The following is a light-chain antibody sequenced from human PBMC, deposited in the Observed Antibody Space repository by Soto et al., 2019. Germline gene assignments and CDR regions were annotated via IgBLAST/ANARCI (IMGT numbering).Light chain of an antibody. Sequence: DIQITQYHSTLSASVGDSVSINCRASQSISAWLAWYQQKPGKAPRLLIYKASTLEIGVPSRFSGSGSGTEFTLTISSLQPDDVAIYYCQQDNDYSWTFGQGTKVDIK. CDR3: QQDNDYSWT. CDR2: KAS. J-gene: IGKJ1*01. CDR1: QSISAW. V-gene: IGKV1-5*03.